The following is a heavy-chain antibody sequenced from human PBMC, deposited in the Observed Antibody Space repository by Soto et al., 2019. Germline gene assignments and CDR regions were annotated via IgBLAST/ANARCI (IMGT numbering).Heavy chain of an antibody. CDR2: ISAYNGNT. CDR1: GYSFTRYG. V-gene: IGHV1-18*01. D-gene: IGHD3-22*01. Sequence: ASVKVSCKASGYSFTRYGIGWARQAPGQGLEWMGWISAYNGNTNYAQKLQGRVTMTTDTSTSTAYMELRSLRSDDTAVYYCARDRKRDYYDSSGYDNWFDPWG. J-gene: IGHJ5*02. CDR3: ARDRKRDYYDSSGYDNWFDP.